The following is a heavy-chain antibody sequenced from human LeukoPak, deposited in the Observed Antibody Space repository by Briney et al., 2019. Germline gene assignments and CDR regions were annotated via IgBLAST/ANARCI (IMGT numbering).Heavy chain of an antibody. V-gene: IGHV3-23*01. Sequence: GGSLRLSCAASGFTFSSYAMSWVRQAPGKGLEWVSAISGSGGSTYYADSVKGRFTISRDNSKNTLYLQMNSLRAEDTAVYYCAKCSSRAWWELLSDYYYGMDVWGQGTTVTVSS. CDR1: GFTFSSYA. CDR3: AKCSSRAWWELLSDYYYGMDV. J-gene: IGHJ6*02. D-gene: IGHD1-26*01. CDR2: ISGSGGST.